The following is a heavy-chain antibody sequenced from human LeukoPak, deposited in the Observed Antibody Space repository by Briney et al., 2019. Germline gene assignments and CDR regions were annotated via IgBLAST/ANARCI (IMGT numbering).Heavy chain of an antibody. D-gene: IGHD1-1*01. CDR3: AKLRELVTYYYYYGLDV. CDR1: GSTFSNYG. CDR2: ISYDGVNK. J-gene: IGHJ6*02. Sequence: GGSLRLSCAASGSTFSNYGMHWVRQAPGKGLEWAALISYDGVNKYYADSVKGRFTISRDNSKNTLYLRMNSLRVEDTALYYCAKLRELVTYYYYYGLDVWGQGTTVTVSS. V-gene: IGHV3-30*18.